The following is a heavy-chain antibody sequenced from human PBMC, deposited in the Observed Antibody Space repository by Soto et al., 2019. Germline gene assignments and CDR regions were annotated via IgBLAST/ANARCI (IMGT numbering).Heavy chain of an antibody. Sequence: EVQLVESGGGLLQPGGSLRLSCAASGFSFSNYWMHWVRQAPGKGLVWVSRLNTDGSFTAYADSVKGRFTLSRDNAKNTVYLQMNSLRAEDTAVYYGARGMKNYYAMDVWGQGTTVTVSS. CDR2: LNTDGSFT. CDR1: GFSFSNYW. V-gene: IGHV3-74*01. J-gene: IGHJ6*02. CDR3: ARGMKNYYAMDV.